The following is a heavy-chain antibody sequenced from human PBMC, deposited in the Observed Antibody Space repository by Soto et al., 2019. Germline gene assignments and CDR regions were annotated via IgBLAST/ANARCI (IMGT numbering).Heavy chain of an antibody. Sequence: GGSLRLSCAASGFTFSSYGMHWVRQAPGKGLEWVAVISYDGSNKYYADSVKGRFTISRDNSKNTLYLQMNSLRAEDTAVYYCAKFLTPISCSGGSCYSARWRYYYGMDVWGQGTTVTVSS. CDR2: ISYDGSNK. CDR3: AKFLTPISCSGGSCYSARWRYYYGMDV. D-gene: IGHD2-15*01. J-gene: IGHJ6*02. V-gene: IGHV3-30*18. CDR1: GFTFSSYG.